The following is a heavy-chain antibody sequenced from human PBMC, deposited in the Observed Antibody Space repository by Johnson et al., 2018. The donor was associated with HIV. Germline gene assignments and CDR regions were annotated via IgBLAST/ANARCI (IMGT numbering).Heavy chain of an antibody. Sequence: VQLVESGGGLVKPGGSLRLSCAASGFTFSNAWMTWVRQAPGKGLEWVANIKQDGSEKNYLDSVKGRFTISRDNAKNALFLHMNSLRVKDTAVYYCARGNLYYSTDAFDIWGQGTMVTVSS. V-gene: IGHV3-7*01. J-gene: IGHJ3*02. CDR1: GFTFSNAW. CDR2: IKQDGSEK. CDR3: ARGNLYYSTDAFDI. D-gene: IGHD3-10*01.